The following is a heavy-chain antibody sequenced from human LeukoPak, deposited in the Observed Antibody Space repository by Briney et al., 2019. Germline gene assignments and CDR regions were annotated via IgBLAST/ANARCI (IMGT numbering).Heavy chain of an antibody. J-gene: IGHJ6*02. CDR2: IDPSDSYT. CDR1: GXSFNTYW. V-gene: IGHV5-10-1*01. CDR3: ARLPGIAVAGHYYYYGMDV. D-gene: IGHD6-19*01. Sequence: GESLKISCKGSGXSFNTYWIGWVRQMPGKGLECMGRIDPSDSYTNYSPSFQGHATISADKSISTAYLQWSSLKASDTAMYYCARLPGIAVAGHYYYYGMDVWGQGTTVTVSS.